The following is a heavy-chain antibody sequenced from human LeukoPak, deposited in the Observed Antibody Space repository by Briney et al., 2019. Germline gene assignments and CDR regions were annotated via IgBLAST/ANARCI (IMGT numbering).Heavy chain of an antibody. V-gene: IGHV3-30*18. CDR3: AKGLEGEGLYYYYGMDV. D-gene: IGHD3-3*01. CDR1: GFTFSSYG. CDR2: ISYDGSNK. J-gene: IGHJ6*02. Sequence: PGGSLRLSCAASGFTFSSYGMHWVRQAPGKGLEWVAVISYDGSNKYYAGSVKGRFTISRDNSKNTLYLQMNSLRAEDTAVYYCAKGLEGEGLYYYYGMDVWGQGTTVTVSS.